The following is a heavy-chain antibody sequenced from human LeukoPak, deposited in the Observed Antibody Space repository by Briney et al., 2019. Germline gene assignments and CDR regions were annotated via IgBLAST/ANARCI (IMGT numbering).Heavy chain of an antibody. Sequence: GGSLRLSCAASGFTFDDYAMRWVRQAPGKGLEWVSGISWNSGSIGHADSVKGRFTISRDNSKNTLYLQMNSLRAEDTAVYYCAKGANYYDSSGCPYWGQGTLVTVSS. CDR1: GFTFDDYA. CDR2: ISWNSGSI. D-gene: IGHD3-22*01. J-gene: IGHJ4*02. V-gene: IGHV3-9*01. CDR3: AKGANYYDSSGCPY.